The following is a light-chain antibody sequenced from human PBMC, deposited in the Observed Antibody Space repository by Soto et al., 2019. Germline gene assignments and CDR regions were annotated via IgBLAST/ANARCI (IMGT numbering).Light chain of an antibody. CDR1: QSVRSSY. V-gene: IGKV3-20*01. CDR3: QQYGSSRT. CDR2: GAS. J-gene: IGKJ1*01. Sequence: DIVLTQSPGTLSLSPGERATLSCRASQSVRSSYLAWYQQKPGQAPRLLIYGASSRATGIPDRFSGSGSGTDFTLTISRLEPEDFAVYYCQQYGSSRTFGHGTKVEIK.